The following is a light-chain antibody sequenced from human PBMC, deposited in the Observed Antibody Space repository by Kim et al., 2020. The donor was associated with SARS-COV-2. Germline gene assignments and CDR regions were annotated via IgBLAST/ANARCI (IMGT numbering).Light chain of an antibody. J-gene: IGKJ4*01. CDR3: QQYDSSPLT. CDR1: RSVSSRY. Sequence: EIVLTQSPDTLSLSPGERATLSCRASRSVSSRYLAWYQQKPGQAPRLLIYGASSRATGIPDRFSGSGSGTDYTLTISRLEPEDFAVYYCQQYDSSPLTFGGGTKVDIK. V-gene: IGKV3-20*01. CDR2: GAS.